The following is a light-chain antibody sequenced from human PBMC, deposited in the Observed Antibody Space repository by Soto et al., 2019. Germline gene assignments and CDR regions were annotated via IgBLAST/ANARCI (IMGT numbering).Light chain of an antibody. V-gene: IGKV1-39*01. CDR3: QQSYRTPIT. J-gene: IGKJ5*01. CDR2: AAS. CDR1: QSISTF. Sequence: EIQMTQSPSSLSASVGDRFTITFRASQSISTFLNWYQQKPGKDPNLLIYAASGLQSGVPSRFGGSGSGTDFTLTISSLQPEDFATYYCQQSYRTPITFGQGTRLEIK.